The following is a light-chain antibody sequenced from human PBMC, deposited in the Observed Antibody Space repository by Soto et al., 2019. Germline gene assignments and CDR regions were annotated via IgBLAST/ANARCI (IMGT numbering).Light chain of an antibody. CDR1: QGIGSA. J-gene: IGKJ4*01. CDR2: DAS. CDR3: QQFNSFPT. Sequence: QLAQSASSVSASVGDRVTISLRARQGIGSALAWYQQTPRKAPKVLISDASRLESGLPSRFSGSGSGKDFTLTISSLQHEDFASYYCQQFNSFPTFGGGTKVDIK. V-gene: IGKV1-13*02.